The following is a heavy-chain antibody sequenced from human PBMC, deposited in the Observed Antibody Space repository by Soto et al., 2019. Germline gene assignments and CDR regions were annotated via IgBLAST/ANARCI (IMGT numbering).Heavy chain of an antibody. Sequence: GGSLRLSCAASGFTVSSNYMSWVRQAPGKGLEWVSVIYSGGSTYYADSVKGRFTISRDNSKNTLYLQMNSLRAEDTAVYYCARDGGYCSGGSCINDAFDIWGQGTMVTVSS. CDR2: IYSGGST. D-gene: IGHD2-15*01. CDR3: ARDGGYCSGGSCINDAFDI. CDR1: GFTVSSNY. J-gene: IGHJ3*02. V-gene: IGHV3-66*01.